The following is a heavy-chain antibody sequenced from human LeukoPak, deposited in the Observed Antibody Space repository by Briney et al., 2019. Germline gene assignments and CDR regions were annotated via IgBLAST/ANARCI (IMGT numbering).Heavy chain of an antibody. D-gene: IGHD5-24*01. V-gene: IGHV4-59*01. CDR1: GGSTSSYY. Sequence: PSETLSLTCTVSGGSTSSYYWSWIRRPPGKGLEWIGYIYRGNTNYNPSLKSRVTLSVDTSKNQFSLKLSSVTAADTAVYFCARVEMATITLDYWGQGTLVTVSS. J-gene: IGHJ4*02. CDR3: ARVEMATITLDY. CDR2: IYRGNT.